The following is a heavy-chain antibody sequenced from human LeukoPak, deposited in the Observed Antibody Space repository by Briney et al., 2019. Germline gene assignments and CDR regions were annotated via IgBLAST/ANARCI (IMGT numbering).Heavy chain of an antibody. V-gene: IGHV3-30*04. CDR2: IAFDGINK. CDR1: GFTFNNYA. D-gene: IGHD1-26*01. Sequence: GGSLRLSCAASGFTFNNYAMHWVRQAPGKGLEWVAIIAFDGINKFYTGSVKGRFTISRDNSKSTLYLQMNSLRPEDSAVYYCARATGGSYYDADYYYGLDVWGQGTTVTVS. J-gene: IGHJ6*02. CDR3: ARATGGSYYDADYYYGLDV.